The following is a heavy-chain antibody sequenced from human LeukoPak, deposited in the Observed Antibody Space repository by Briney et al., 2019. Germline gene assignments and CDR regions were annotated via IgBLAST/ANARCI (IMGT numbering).Heavy chain of an antibody. CDR1: GFTFSSYG. Sequence: GGSLRLSCAASGFTFSSYGMHWVRQAPGKGLEWVAVISYDGSNKYYADSVKGRFTISRDNSKNTLYLQMNSLRAEDTAVYYCARGRVTMVRGVIDYYFDYWGQGTLVTVSS. J-gene: IGHJ4*02. V-gene: IGHV3-30*03. CDR3: ARGRVTMVRGVIDYYFDY. D-gene: IGHD3-10*01. CDR2: ISYDGSNK.